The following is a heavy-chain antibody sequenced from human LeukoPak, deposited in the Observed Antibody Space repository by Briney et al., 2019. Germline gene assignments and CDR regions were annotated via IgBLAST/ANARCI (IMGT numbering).Heavy chain of an antibody. D-gene: IGHD6-19*01. V-gene: IGHV3-23*01. J-gene: IGHJ4*02. CDR2: ISGSGGST. Sequence: PGGSLRLSCAASGFTFSSYAMSWVRQAPGKGLELASAISGSGGSTYYADSVKGRFTISRDNSKNTLYLQMNSLRAEDTAVYYCAKGSAVADIYFDYWGQGTLVTVSS. CDR1: GFTFSSYA. CDR3: AKGSAVADIYFDY.